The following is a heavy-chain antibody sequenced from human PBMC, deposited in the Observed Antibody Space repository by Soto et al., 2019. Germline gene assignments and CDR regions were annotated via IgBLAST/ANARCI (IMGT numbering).Heavy chain of an antibody. CDR3: AREYSLAVVALGY. J-gene: IGHJ4*02. Sequence: QVQLVESGGGLVQPGRSLRLSCAASGFTFSSYTMQWVRQTPGKGLERVAVISHDGSDKYYADSVKGRFTISRDNSKNTLYLQMNSLRREDTSVYYCAREYSLAVVALGYWGQGILVTVCS. CDR2: ISHDGSDK. D-gene: IGHD3-22*01. CDR1: GFTFSSYT. V-gene: IGHV3-30*04.